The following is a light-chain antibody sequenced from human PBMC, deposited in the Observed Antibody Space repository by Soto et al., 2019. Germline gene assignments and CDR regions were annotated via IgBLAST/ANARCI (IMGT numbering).Light chain of an antibody. J-gene: IGKJ5*01. Sequence: EIVMTQSLATLSVSPGERATLSCRASQSVGSNLAWYQQKPGQAPRLLIYRASTRATGIPARFSGSGSGTAFTLTISSLQSEDFALYYCQQYDKWPPITFGQGTRLEIK. CDR2: RAS. CDR1: QSVGSN. CDR3: QQYDKWPPIT. V-gene: IGKV3-15*01.